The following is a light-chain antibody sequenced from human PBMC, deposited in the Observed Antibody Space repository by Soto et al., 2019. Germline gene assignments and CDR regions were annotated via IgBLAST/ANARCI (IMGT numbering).Light chain of an antibody. CDR2: DAS. J-gene: IGKJ2*01. CDR1: QSVSSY. V-gene: IGKV3-11*01. Sequence: EIVLTQSPATLSLSPGERANLSCRASQSVSSYLAWYHHKPGQAPRLLIYDASNRATGIPARFSGSGSGTDFTLTIRSLEPEAFAVYYCQQRSNWPHTFGPGTQLEIK. CDR3: QQRSNWPHT.